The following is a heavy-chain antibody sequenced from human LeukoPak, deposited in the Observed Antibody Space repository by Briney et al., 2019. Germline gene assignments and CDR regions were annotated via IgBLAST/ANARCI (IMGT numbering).Heavy chain of an antibody. CDR3: ARDTYYYDSSGYWADY. CDR2: INHSGST. D-gene: IGHD3-22*01. CDR1: GGSFSGYY. Sequence: SETLSLTCAVYGGSFSGYYWSWIRQPPGKGLEWIGEINHSGSTNYNPSLKSRVTISVDTSKNQFSLKLRSVTAADTAVYYCARDTYYYDSSGYWADYWGQGTLVTVSS. J-gene: IGHJ4*02. V-gene: IGHV4-34*01.